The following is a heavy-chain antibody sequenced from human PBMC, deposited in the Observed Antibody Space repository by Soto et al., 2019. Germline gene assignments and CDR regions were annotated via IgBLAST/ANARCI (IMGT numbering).Heavy chain of an antibody. J-gene: IGHJ3*02. CDR2: IKQDGSEK. CDR1: GFTFSSYW. V-gene: IGHV3-7*01. Sequence: GGSLRLSCAASGFTFSSYWMSWVRQAPGKGLEWVANIKQDGSEKYYVDSVKGRFTISRDNAKNSLYLQMNSLRAEDTAVYYCARDLTWGWFQTGAFDIWGQGTMVTVSS. D-gene: IGHD3-10*01. CDR3: ARDLTWGWFQTGAFDI.